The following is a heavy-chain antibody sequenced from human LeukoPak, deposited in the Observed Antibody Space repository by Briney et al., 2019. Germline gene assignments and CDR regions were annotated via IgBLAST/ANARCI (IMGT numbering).Heavy chain of an antibody. CDR1: GYTFTGYY. J-gene: IGHJ5*02. V-gene: IGHV1-2*02. Sequence: GASVKVSCKASGYTFTGYYMHWVRQAPGQGLEWMGWINPNSGGTNYAQKFQGRVTMTRDTSISTAYMELSWLRSDDTAVYYCARGIVVVVAATSSGGWFDPWGQGTLVTVSS. CDR2: INPNSGGT. D-gene: IGHD2-15*01. CDR3: ARGIVVVVAATSSGGWFDP.